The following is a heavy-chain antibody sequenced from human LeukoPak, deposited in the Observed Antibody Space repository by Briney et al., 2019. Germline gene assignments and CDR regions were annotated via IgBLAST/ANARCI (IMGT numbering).Heavy chain of an antibody. V-gene: IGHV4-39*01. CDR2: VYYSVST. J-gene: IGHJ4*02. CDR1: GGSISSSTYN. D-gene: IGHD2-21*02. CDR3: ARHRGVVVTAIDY. Sequence: ASETLSLTCTVSGGSISSSTYNWAWIRQPPGKGLEWIGTVYYSVSTYYNPSLKSRVTITVDTSKNQFSLKLSSVTAADTSVYYCARHRGVVVTAIDYWGQGTLLTVSS.